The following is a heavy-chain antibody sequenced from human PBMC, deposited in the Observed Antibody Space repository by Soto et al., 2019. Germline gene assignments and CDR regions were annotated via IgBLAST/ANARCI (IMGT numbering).Heavy chain of an antibody. Sequence: QVQLVESGGGVVQPGRSLRLSCAASGFTFSSYGMHWVRQAPGKGLEWVAVISYDGSNKYYADSVKGRFTISRDNSKNTLYLQMNSLRAEDTAVYYCAKERGQQAAGTLWGQGTLVTVSS. CDR3: AKERGQQAAGTL. V-gene: IGHV3-30*18. CDR2: ISYDGSNK. J-gene: IGHJ4*02. CDR1: GFTFSSYG. D-gene: IGHD6-13*01.